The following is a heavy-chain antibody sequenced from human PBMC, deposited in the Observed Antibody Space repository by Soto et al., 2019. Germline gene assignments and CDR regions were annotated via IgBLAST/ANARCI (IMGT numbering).Heavy chain of an antibody. CDR2: INAGNGNT. V-gene: IGHV1-3*01. CDR3: ARDPGYSYGYN. D-gene: IGHD5-18*01. CDR1: GYTFTSYA. Sequence: QVQLVQSGAEVKKPGASVKVSCKASGYTFTSYAMHWVRQDPGQRLEWMGWINAGNGNTKYSQKFQGRVTITRDTSASTAYMELSNLRSEDTAVYYCARDPGYSYGYNWGQGTLVTVSS. J-gene: IGHJ4*02.